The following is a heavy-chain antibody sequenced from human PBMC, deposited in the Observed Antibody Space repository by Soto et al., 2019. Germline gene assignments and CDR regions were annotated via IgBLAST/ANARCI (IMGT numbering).Heavy chain of an antibody. CDR1: GFTFSSYG. D-gene: IGHD6-13*01. Sequence: GGSLRLSCAASGFTFSSYGMHWVRQAPGKGLEWVAVISYDGSNKYYADSVKGRFTISRDNSKNTLYVQMNSLRAEDTAVYYCAKDGPYSSSWYTPGDVWGQGTTVTVSS. CDR2: ISYDGSNK. CDR3: AKDGPYSSSWYTPGDV. J-gene: IGHJ6*02. V-gene: IGHV3-30*18.